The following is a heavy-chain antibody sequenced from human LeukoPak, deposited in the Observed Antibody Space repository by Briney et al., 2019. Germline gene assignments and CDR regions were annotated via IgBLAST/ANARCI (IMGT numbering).Heavy chain of an antibody. CDR3: AKETYDSSGYYFAYFDY. Sequence: GESLQISCAASGFTFSSFGMHWVRRAPGKGLEWVAIISYDGSLKYYADSVKGRFTISRDNSKNTLYLQISSLRVEDTAVYYCAKETYDSSGYYFAYFDYWGQGTLVTVSA. V-gene: IGHV3-30*18. J-gene: IGHJ4*02. CDR1: GFTFSSFG. CDR2: ISYDGSLK. D-gene: IGHD3-22*01.